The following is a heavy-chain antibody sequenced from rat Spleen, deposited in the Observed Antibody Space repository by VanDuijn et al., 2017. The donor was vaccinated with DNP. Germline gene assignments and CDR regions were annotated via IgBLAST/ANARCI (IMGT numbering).Heavy chain of an antibody. Sequence: EMQLQGLGPGLVKPSQSLSLTCSVTDYSITSNYWGWIRKFPGNKMEWIGHISYGGSTRYNPSLKSRISITRDTSKNQFFLQLNFLTTEYTATDLCSRLMLEAEVRAMDAWGQGTSVTVTS. CDR2: ISYGGST. CDR1: DYSITSNY. J-gene: IGHJ4*01. CDR3: SRLMLEAEVRAMDA. D-gene: IGHD1-11*01. V-gene: IGHV3-1*01.